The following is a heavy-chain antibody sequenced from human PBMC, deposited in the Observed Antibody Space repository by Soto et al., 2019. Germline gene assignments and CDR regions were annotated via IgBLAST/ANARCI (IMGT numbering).Heavy chain of an antibody. V-gene: IGHV1-18*04. J-gene: IGHJ5*02. CDR2: ISAYNGDT. CDR1: GYTFTSYG. D-gene: IGHD6-6*01. Sequence: ASVKVSGKASGYTFTSYGITWVRQAPGQDLEWMGWISAYNGDTNYAQRLQGRVTMTTDTSTGTVYMELKSLKSDDTAVYYCARDQEYSTSGLYWFDLWGQGTLVTVSS. CDR3: ARDQEYSTSGLYWFDL.